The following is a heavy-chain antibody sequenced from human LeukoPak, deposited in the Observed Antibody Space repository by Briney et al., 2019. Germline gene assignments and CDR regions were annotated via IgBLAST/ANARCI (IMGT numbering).Heavy chain of an antibody. Sequence: GTSLRLSCAASGFSFSSYVMHWVRQAPGKGLEWVALVSSDGSRQHYGDSVKGRFTISRDNSKNTLYLQMNSLRAEDTAVYYCAKEKSPNWFDPWGQGTLVTVSS. CDR2: VSSDGSRQ. J-gene: IGHJ5*02. V-gene: IGHV3-30*04. CDR3: AKEKSPNWFDP. CDR1: GFSFSSYV.